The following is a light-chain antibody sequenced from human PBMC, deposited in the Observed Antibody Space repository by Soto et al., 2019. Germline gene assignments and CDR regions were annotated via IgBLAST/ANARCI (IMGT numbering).Light chain of an antibody. CDR2: KAS. Sequence: DIQMTQSPSTLSASVGDRVTITCRASQSINNYLAWHQQKPGKAPKLLIYKASTLESGVPSRFSGSGSGTEFTLSISSLQPDDFATYYCQQYESFPRTFGQGTKVEIK. CDR3: QQYESFPRT. J-gene: IGKJ1*01. V-gene: IGKV1-5*03. CDR1: QSINNY.